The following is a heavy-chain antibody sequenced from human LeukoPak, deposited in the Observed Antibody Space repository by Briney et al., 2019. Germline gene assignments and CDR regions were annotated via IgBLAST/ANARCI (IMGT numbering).Heavy chain of an antibody. D-gene: IGHD3-22*01. CDR2: ISSTSSYI. J-gene: IGHJ6*02. CDR1: GFTFSNYG. V-gene: IGHV3-21*01. Sequence: PGGSLRLSCAASGFTFSNYGMNWVRQTPDKGLEWVASISSTSSYIYYTDSLRGRFTISRDNTKNCLYLQMKSLRAEDTAVYYRAHSKTCYYDSSGYFCLYGMDGWGQGTTVTVSS. CDR3: AHSKTCYYDSSGYFCLYGMDG.